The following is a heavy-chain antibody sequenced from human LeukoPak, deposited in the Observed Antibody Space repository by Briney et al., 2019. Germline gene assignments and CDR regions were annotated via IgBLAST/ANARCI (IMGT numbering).Heavy chain of an antibody. V-gene: IGHV1-2*02. CDR1: GYTFTGYY. CDR2: INPNSDGT. D-gene: IGHD3-3*01. Sequence: ASVKVSCKASGYTFTGYYMHWVRQAPGQGLEWMGWINPNSDGTNYAQKFQGRVTMTRDTSISTAYMELSRLRSDDTAVYYCARVGFLEWLDYWGQGTLVTVSS. J-gene: IGHJ4*02. CDR3: ARVGFLEWLDY.